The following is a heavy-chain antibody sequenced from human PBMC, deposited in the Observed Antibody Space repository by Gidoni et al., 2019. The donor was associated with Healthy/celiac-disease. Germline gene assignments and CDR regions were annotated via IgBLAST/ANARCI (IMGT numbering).Heavy chain of an antibody. CDR2: IYSGGST. D-gene: IGHD5-18*01. Sequence: EVQLVESGGGLVQPGGSLRLSCAASGFTVSSNYMSWVRQAPGKGLEWVSVIYSGGSTYYADSVKGRFTISRDNSKNTLYLQMNSLRAEDTAVYYCARDRRVDTAMVSDYWGQGTLVTVSS. J-gene: IGHJ4*02. V-gene: IGHV3-66*01. CDR1: GFTVSSNY. CDR3: ARDRRVDTAMVSDY.